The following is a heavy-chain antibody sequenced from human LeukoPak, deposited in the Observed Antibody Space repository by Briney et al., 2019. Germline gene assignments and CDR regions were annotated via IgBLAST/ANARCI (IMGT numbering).Heavy chain of an antibody. Sequence: SETLSLTCAVYGGSFSGYYWSWIRQPPGKGLEWIGEINQSGSTNYNPSLKSRVTISVDTSKNQFSLKLSSVTAADTAVYYCARGPGMSRADYWGQGTLVTVSS. CDR2: INQSGST. CDR1: GGSFSGYY. D-gene: IGHD1-14*01. V-gene: IGHV4-34*01. CDR3: ARGPGMSRADY. J-gene: IGHJ4*02.